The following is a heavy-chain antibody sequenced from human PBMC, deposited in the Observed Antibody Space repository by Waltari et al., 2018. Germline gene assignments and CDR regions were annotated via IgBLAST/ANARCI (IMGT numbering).Heavy chain of an antibody. D-gene: IGHD1-1*01. V-gene: IGHV3-74*03. CDR1: GFTFSSFW. CDR3: ARVSRRTYRSPVPGRHYYYGMDV. CDR2: ISTDASDT. Sequence: EEQLVESGGGLVQPGDSLRLSCAAPGFTFSSFWMNWVRQPPGKGPLWVSRISTDASDTTYADSVKGRFTISRDNARNTLYLQMNRLRAEDTAVYFCARVSRRTYRSPVPGRHYYYGMDVWGQGTTVTVSS. J-gene: IGHJ6*02.